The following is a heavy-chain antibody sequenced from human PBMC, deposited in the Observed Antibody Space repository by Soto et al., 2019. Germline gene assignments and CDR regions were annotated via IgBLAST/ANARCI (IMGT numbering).Heavy chain of an antibody. CDR2: ISSSGTAT. CDR1: GFTFRDYD. J-gene: IGHJ5*02. Sequence: VQLVESGGGLVRPGGSLRLSCAASGFTFRDYDMSWIRQAPGKGLEWVSCISSSGTATYYADSVKGRCTISRDNAKNSLDVEMNSLRVADTAVYYCARKGPRAARPNHWGQGTLVTVSS. V-gene: IGHV3-11*01. D-gene: IGHD6-6*01. CDR3: ARKGPRAARPNH.